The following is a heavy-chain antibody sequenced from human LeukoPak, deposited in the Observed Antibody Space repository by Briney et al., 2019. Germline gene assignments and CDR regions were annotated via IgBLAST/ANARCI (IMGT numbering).Heavy chain of an antibody. Sequence: SGGSLRLSCLASGFSFNSYTMNWVREAPGKGLEWVSTISPVSSCTWYAESVKGRFTISRDNPKNSLYLQMDSLRAEDTAVYYCVRDVSRRIGMDVWGQGTTVTVSS. CDR3: VRDVSRRIGMDV. V-gene: IGHV3-21*01. CDR2: ISPVSSCT. CDR1: GFSFNSYT. J-gene: IGHJ6*02. D-gene: IGHD2/OR15-2a*01.